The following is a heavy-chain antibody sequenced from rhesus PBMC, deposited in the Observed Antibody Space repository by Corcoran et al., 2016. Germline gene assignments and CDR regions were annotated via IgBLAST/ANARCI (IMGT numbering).Heavy chain of an antibody. CDR1: GYSISSGYG. Sequence: QVQLQESGPGLVKPSDTLSLTCTVSGYSISSGYGWSWLRQPRGKGLEWIGFIVGSLGSPHHNPSPKSRVPLSKDPSRDQFSLKLTSVAAAEPAVYYCARGPSGDYWGQGVLVTVSS. J-gene: IGHJ4*01. V-gene: IGHV4-127*01. CDR3: ARGPSGDY. CDR2: IVGSLGSP.